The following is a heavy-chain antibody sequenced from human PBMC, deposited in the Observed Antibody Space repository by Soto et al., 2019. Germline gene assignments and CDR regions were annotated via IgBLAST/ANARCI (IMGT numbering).Heavy chain of an antibody. CDR1: GFTFSSYG. D-gene: IGHD2-8*01. V-gene: IGHV3-48*02. Sequence: PGGSLRLSCAASGFTFSSYGMNWVRQAPGKGLEWVSYISSTSTTIYYADSVKGRFTVSRDNAKNSLYLQMNSLRDEDTAVYYCARDGRDCSTGVCYSQHRGKCTLLTVSS. J-gene: IGHJ1*01. CDR3: ARDGRDCSTGVCYSQH. CDR2: ISSTSTTI.